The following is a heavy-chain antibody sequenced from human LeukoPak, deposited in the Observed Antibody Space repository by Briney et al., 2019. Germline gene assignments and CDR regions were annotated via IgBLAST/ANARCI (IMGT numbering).Heavy chain of an antibody. CDR3: AKDNYYDSSGYSATFDY. D-gene: IGHD3-22*01. V-gene: IGHV3-43*02. CDR1: VFTFDDYA. J-gene: IGHJ4*02. CDR2: ISGDGGST. Sequence: GGSLRLSCAASVFTFDDYAMHWVRQAPGKGLEWVSLISGDGGSTYYADSVKGRFTISRDNSKNSLYLQMNSLRTEDTALYYCAKDNYYDSSGYSATFDYWGQGTLVTVSS.